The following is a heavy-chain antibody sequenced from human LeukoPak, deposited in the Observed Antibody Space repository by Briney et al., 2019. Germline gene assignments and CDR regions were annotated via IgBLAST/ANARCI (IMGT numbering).Heavy chain of an antibody. CDR1: GGSMRSHY. J-gene: IGHJ3*02. Sequence: SETLSLTCTVSGGSMRSHYWHWIRQPPGTGLEWIGYISYTGSTNYNPSLMSRLTMSVDTSNHHFSVRLSSVTAADTAVYYCVRSAFYDSSRFDAFDIWGQGTPVTVSS. CDR2: ISYTGST. CDR3: VRSAFYDSSRFDAFDI. D-gene: IGHD3-22*01. V-gene: IGHV4-59*08.